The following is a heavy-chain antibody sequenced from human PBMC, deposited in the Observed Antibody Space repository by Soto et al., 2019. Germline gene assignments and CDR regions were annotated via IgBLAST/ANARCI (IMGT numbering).Heavy chain of an antibody. CDR2: INWNGGNT. J-gene: IGHJ4*02. CDR3: ARDDLYRSSDY. D-gene: IGHD2-2*02. Sequence: EVQLVESGGGVVRPGGSLRLSFAASGFNLDDYGMSWVRQAPGKGLEWVSGINWNGGNTGYADSVKGRFTISRDNAKNSLYLQMNSLRAEDTAFYYCARDDLYRSSDYWGQGTLVTVSS. CDR1: GFNLDDYG. V-gene: IGHV3-20*03.